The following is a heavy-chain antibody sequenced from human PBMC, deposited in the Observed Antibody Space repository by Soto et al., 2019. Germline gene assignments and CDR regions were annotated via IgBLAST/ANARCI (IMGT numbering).Heavy chain of an antibody. D-gene: IGHD2-2*01. CDR2: IIPIFGTA. CDR3: ARERRPGMAVPAARGVDYYGMDV. J-gene: IGHJ6*02. Sequence: GASVKVSCKASGGTFSSYAISWVRQAPGQGLEWMGGIIPIFGTANYAQKFQGRVTITADESTSTAYMELNSLRSEDTAVYYCARERRPGMAVPAARGVDYYGMDVWGQGTTVTVSS. V-gene: IGHV1-69*13. CDR1: GGTFSSYA.